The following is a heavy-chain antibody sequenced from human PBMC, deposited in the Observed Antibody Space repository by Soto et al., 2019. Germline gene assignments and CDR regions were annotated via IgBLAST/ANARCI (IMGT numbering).Heavy chain of an antibody. Sequence: QLQLQESGPGLVKPSETLSLTCTVSGGSMSISGYYWVLIRQPPGKGLEWIASIYYSGSTYYNPSLKSRVTIYGDTSKNQFSLKLSSVTAADTAVYYCARELGYCSGGNCYSLNAFDIWGQGTMVTVSS. V-gene: IGHV4-39*01. J-gene: IGHJ3*02. CDR2: IYYSGST. CDR3: ARELGYCSGGNCYSLNAFDI. D-gene: IGHD2-15*01. CDR1: GGSMSISGYY.